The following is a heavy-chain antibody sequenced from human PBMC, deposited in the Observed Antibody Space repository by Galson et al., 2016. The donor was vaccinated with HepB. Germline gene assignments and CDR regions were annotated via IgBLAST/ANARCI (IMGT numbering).Heavy chain of an antibody. J-gene: IGHJ3*02. V-gene: IGHV3-30-3*01. Sequence: SLRLSCAASGFTFSGYPMHWVRQAPGKGLEWVAVISYDGDNKYYADSVKGRFTISRANSKNTLYLQMNSLKPEDTAVYYWARDRYTSGPGAFDIWGQGTMVTVSS. CDR3: ARDRYTSGPGAFDI. CDR2: ISYDGDNK. D-gene: IGHD6-19*01. CDR1: GFTFSGYP.